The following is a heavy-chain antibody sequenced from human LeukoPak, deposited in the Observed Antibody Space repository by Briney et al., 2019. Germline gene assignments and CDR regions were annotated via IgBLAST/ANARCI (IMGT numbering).Heavy chain of an antibody. V-gene: IGHV3-48*03. CDR3: AREGPDSRYFDL. D-gene: IGHD4-11*01. CDR2: ISSSGSTI. J-gene: IGHJ2*01. CDR1: GFTFSSYE. Sequence: LPGGSLRLSCAASGFTFSSYEMNWVRQAPGKGLEWVSYISSSGSTIYYADSVKGRFTISRDNAKNSVYLQMNSLRAEDTAVYYCAREGPDSRYFDLWGRGTLVTVSS.